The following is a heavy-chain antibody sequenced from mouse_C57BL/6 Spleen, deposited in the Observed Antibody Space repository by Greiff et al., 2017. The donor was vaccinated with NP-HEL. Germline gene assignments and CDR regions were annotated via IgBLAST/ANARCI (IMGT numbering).Heavy chain of an antibody. CDR1: GFTFSSYA. CDR3: AREKLRGFDV. D-gene: IGHD1-1*01. Sequence: EVQRVESGGGLVKPGGSLKLSCAASGFTFSSYAMSWVRQTPEKRLEWVATISDGGSYTYYPDNVKGRFTISRDNAKNNLYLQMSHLKSEDTAMYYCAREKLRGFDVWGTGTTVTVSS. V-gene: IGHV5-4*01. J-gene: IGHJ1*03. CDR2: ISDGGSYT.